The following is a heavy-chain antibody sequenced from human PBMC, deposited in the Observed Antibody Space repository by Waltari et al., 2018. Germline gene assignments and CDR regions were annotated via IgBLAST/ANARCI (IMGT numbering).Heavy chain of an antibody. J-gene: IGHJ4*02. Sequence: EVQLVQSGAEVKTPGESLKISCKGSGYSFTNYWIAWVRQMPGKGLEWMGIIYPSDSDTRYSPSFKGQVTISADKSISTAYLQWSSLKASDTAMYYCASGIGYCSGGSCYSVPFDYWGQGTLVIVSS. D-gene: IGHD2-15*01. CDR2: IYPSDSDT. CDR3: ASGIGYCSGGSCYSVPFDY. V-gene: IGHV5-51*01. CDR1: GYSFTNYW.